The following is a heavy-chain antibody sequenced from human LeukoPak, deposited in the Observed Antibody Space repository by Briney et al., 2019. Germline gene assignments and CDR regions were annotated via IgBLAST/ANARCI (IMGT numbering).Heavy chain of an antibody. Sequence: GGSLRLSCAASGFTFSDYYMSWVRQAPGKGLEWVSVIYSGGSTYYADSVKGRFTISRDNSKNTLYLQMNSLRAEDTAVYYCARGKVPAALDYWGQGTLVTVSS. CDR2: IYSGGST. J-gene: IGHJ4*02. D-gene: IGHD2-2*01. CDR3: ARGKVPAALDY. CDR1: GFTFSDYY. V-gene: IGHV3-66*01.